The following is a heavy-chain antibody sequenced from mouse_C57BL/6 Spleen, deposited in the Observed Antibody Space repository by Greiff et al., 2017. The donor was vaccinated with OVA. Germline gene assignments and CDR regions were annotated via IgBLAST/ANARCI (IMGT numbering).Heavy chain of an antibody. J-gene: IGHJ3*01. V-gene: IGHV1-76*01. Sequence: VQLQESGAELVRPGASVKLSCKASGYTFTDYYINWVKQRPGQGLEWIARIYPGSGNTYYNEKFKGKATLTAEKSSSTAYMQLSSLTSEDSAVYFCARGTTVVPTAYWGQGTLVTVSA. CDR1: GYTFTDYY. D-gene: IGHD1-1*01. CDR3: ARGTTVVPTAY. CDR2: IYPGSGNT.